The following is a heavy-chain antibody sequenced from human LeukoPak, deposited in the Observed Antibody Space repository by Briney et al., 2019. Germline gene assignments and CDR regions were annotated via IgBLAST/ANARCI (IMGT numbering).Heavy chain of an antibody. CDR2: ISWNSGSI. CDR1: GFTFDDYD. CDR3: AKHAFDI. Sequence: GGPLTLSCAVSGFTFDDYDMHWVRQAPGKGLEWVSGISWNSGSIGYAASVKGRFTISRDNAKNSLYLQMNSLRAEDTALYYCAKHAFDIWGQGTMVTVSS. V-gene: IGHV3-9*01. J-gene: IGHJ3*02.